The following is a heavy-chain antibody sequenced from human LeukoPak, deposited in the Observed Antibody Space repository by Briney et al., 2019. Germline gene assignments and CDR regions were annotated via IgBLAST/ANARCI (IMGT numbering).Heavy chain of an antibody. D-gene: IGHD3-10*01. CDR3: TRPGVRGVIPYYYYMDV. V-gene: IGHV3-73*01. CDR2: IRSKANSYAT. J-gene: IGHJ6*03. Sequence: GGSLRLSCAASGFTFSGSAMHWVRQASGKGLEWVGRIRSKANSYATAYAASVKGRFTISRDDSKNTAYLQMNSLKTEDTAVYYCTRPGVRGVIPYYYYMDVWGKGTTVTVSS. CDR1: GFTFSGSA.